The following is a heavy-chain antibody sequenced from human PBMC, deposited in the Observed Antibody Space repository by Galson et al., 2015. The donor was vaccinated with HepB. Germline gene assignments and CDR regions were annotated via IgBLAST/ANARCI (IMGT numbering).Heavy chain of an antibody. CDR1: GFTFQHYA. V-gene: IGHV3-23*01. CDR3: ASHYSDYPGTIYFDY. D-gene: IGHD4-17*01. CDR2: ISGNGIST. J-gene: IGHJ4*02. Sequence: SLRLSCAVSGFTFQHYAMTWARQAPGKGLEWVSSISGNGISTYYADSVKGRFTISRDNSNNTLYLQMNSLAADDTATYYCASHYSDYPGTIYFDYWGQGTLVTVS.